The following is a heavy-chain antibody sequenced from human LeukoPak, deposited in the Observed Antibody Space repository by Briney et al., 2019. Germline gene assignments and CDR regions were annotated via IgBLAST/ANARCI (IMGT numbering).Heavy chain of an antibody. Sequence: SETLSLTCTVSGGSISSYYWSWIRQPPGKGLEWIGYIYYSGSTYYNPSLKSRVTISVDTSKNQFSLKLSSVTAADTAVYYCARTRMVRGAYDYWGQGTLVTVSS. V-gene: IGHV4-59*12. CDR1: GGSISSYY. J-gene: IGHJ4*02. D-gene: IGHD3-10*01. CDR2: IYYSGST. CDR3: ARTRMVRGAYDY.